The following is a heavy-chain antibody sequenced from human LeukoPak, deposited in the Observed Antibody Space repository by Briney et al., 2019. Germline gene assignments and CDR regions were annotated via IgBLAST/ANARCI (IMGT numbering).Heavy chain of an antibody. D-gene: IGHD6-19*01. Sequence: SETLSLTCTVSGGSMTNYYWSWIQQSQGKGLEWIGHIYYRGDTKYNPSLKSRVTVAVDTSKQQFSLRLSSVSAADTAVYYCARLSGPSGGPVSFFGLDVWGQGTTVIVSS. CDR1: GGSMTNYY. V-gene: IGHV4-59*08. CDR3: ARLSGPSGGPVSFFGLDV. CDR2: IYYRGDT. J-gene: IGHJ6*02.